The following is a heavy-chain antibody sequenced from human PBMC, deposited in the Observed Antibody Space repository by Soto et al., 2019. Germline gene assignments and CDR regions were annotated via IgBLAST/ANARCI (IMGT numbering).Heavy chain of an antibody. CDR2: FIPMFGVA. D-gene: IGHD3-9*01. Sequence: QVQLVQSGAEVKKPGSSVKISCRASGGTFKNYGFSWVRQAPGQGLEWMGGFIPMFGVADYGQVFQGRFTISADESTSTVHMELTSLKAEDTAVYFCAGEVRGTGFHFWGQGTLVTVSS. CDR3: AGEVRGTGFHF. CDR1: GGTFKNYG. V-gene: IGHV1-69*12. J-gene: IGHJ4*02.